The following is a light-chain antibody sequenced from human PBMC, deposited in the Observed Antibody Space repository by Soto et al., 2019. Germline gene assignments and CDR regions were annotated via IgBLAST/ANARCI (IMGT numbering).Light chain of an antibody. CDR2: AAS. J-gene: IGKJ1*01. V-gene: IGKV1-27*01. CDR3: QKYNSAPQT. Sequence: DIQMTQSPSSLSASVGDRVTITCRASQGISNSLAWYQQKPGKVPKLLIYAASTLQSGVPSRFSGSGYGTAFTLTISSLQPEDVASYYCQKYNSAPQTFGQGTKVEIK. CDR1: QGISNS.